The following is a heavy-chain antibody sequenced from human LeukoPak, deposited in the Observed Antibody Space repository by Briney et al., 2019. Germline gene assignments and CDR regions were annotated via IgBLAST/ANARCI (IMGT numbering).Heavy chain of an antibody. CDR2: ISSSGSTI. J-gene: IGHJ6*03. V-gene: IGHV3-48*03. Sequence: GGSLRLSCAASGLTLSIYEMNWVRHAPGKGLEWVSYISSSGSTIYYADSVKGRFTISRDNAKNSLYLQMNSLRAEDTAVYYCARGTYYDILTGYYRGHYYYMDVWGKGTTVTISS. D-gene: IGHD3-9*01. CDR1: GLTLSIYE. CDR3: ARGTYYDILTGYYRGHYYYMDV.